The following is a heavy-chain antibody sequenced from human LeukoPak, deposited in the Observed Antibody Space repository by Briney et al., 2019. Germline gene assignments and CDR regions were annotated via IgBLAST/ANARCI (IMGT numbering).Heavy chain of an antibody. CDR3: ARDLQGSGSYLGYYYYMDV. J-gene: IGHJ6*03. CDR1: GFTFSSYS. V-gene: IGHV3-21*01. Sequence: GGSLRLSCAASGFTFSSYSMNWVRQAPGKGLEWVSSIGSSSSYIYYADSVKGRFTISRDNAKNSLYLQMNSLRAEDTAVYYCARDLQGSGSYLGYYYYMDVWGKGTTVTVSS. CDR2: IGSSSSYI. D-gene: IGHD3-10*01.